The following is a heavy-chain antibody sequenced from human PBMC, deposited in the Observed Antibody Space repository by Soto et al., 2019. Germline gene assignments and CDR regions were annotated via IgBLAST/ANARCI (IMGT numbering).Heavy chain of an antibody. CDR3: ARPFYTAGTSYGMDV. J-gene: IGHJ6*02. CDR2: IDPSDSYT. D-gene: IGHD1-1*01. CDR1: GYSFTSYW. Sequence: GESLKISCKGSGYSFTSYWISWVRQMPGKGLEWMGRIDPSDSYTNYSPSFHGHVTISADKSISTAYLQWSSLKASDTAMYYCARPFYTAGTSYGMDVWGQGTTVTVSS. V-gene: IGHV5-10-1*01.